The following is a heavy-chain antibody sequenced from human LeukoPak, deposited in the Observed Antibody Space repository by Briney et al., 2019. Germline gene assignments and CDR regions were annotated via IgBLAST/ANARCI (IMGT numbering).Heavy chain of an antibody. D-gene: IGHD3-10*01. Sequence: SETLSLTCTVSGGSISSSSYYWSWIRQPPGKGLEWIGEINHSGSTNYNPSLKSRVTISVDTSKNQFSLKPSSVTAADTAVYYCARGRVQGRITMVRGVIIGFDYWGQGTLVTVSS. CDR2: INHSGST. CDR1: GGSISSSSYY. CDR3: ARGRVQGRITMVRGVIIGFDY. J-gene: IGHJ4*02. V-gene: IGHV4-39*07.